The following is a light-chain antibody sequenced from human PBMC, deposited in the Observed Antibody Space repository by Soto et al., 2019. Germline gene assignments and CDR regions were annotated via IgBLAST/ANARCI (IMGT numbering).Light chain of an antibody. CDR2: DVS. Sequence: DIHMTQSPSTLSASIGDRVTITCRASQNIRNWLAWYQQKPGKAPKLLIYDVSSLESGVPPRFSGSGSGTDFTLTISGLQPDDFATYYCQQYDSYWTFGQGTKVDIK. CDR1: QNIRNW. J-gene: IGKJ1*01. V-gene: IGKV1-5*01. CDR3: QQYDSYWT.